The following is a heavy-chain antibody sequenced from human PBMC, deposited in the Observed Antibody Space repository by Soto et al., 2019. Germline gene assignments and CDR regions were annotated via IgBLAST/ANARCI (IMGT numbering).Heavy chain of an antibody. Sequence: PGDSLKISCRTSGYRFTCYWIAWVRQMPGKGLEWMGIIFPSDSDTRYSPSFQGQVTISADRSTSTVFLQWASLKASDTAVYFCARKDKSGYFNWFDPWGQGTLVTVSS. J-gene: IGHJ5*02. CDR3: ARKDKSGYFNWFDP. CDR1: GYRFTCYW. V-gene: IGHV5-51*01. CDR2: IFPSDSDT. D-gene: IGHD3-22*01.